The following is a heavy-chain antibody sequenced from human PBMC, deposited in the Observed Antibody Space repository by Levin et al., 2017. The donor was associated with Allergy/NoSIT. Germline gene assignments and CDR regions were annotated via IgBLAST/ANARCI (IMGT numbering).Heavy chain of an antibody. CDR2: FSWNSGSL. V-gene: IGHV3-9*01. CDR1: GFTFDDYA. CDR3: ARDNIGLPDAFDI. J-gene: IGHJ3*02. Sequence: PGGSLRLSCAASGFTFDDYAMHWVRQAPGKGLEWVSGFSWNSGSLGYADSVKGRSTFSRANAKNSQYLQMNSLRTEDAALYYCARDNIGLPDAFDIWGQGTMVIVSS.